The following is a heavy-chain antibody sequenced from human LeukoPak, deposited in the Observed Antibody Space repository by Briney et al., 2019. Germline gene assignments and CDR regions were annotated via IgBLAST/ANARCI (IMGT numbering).Heavy chain of an antibody. V-gene: IGHV1-2*06. CDR1: GYTFTGYY. J-gene: IGHJ4*02. CDR2: INPNSGGT. Sequence: WASVQVSCKASGYTFTGYYMHWVRQAPGQGLEWMGRINPNSGGTNYAQKFQGRVTMTRDTSISTAYMELSRLRSDDTAVYYCARVVPAAMGFDYWGQGTLVTVSS. CDR3: ARVVPAAMGFDY. D-gene: IGHD2-2*01.